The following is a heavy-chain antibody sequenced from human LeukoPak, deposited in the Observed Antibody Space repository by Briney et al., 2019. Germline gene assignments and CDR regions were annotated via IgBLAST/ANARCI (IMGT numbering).Heavy chain of an antibody. CDR1: GFTFGDYA. D-gene: IGHD3-3*01. CDR2: IRSKAYGGTT. Sequence: GGSLRLSCTASGFTFGDYAMSWFRQAPGKGLEWVGFIRSKAYGGTTEYAASVKGRFTISRDDSKSIAYLQMNSLKTEDTAVYYCTRDWLTIFGVVTELDYWGQGTLVTVSS. CDR3: TRDWLTIFGVVTELDY. V-gene: IGHV3-49*03. J-gene: IGHJ4*02.